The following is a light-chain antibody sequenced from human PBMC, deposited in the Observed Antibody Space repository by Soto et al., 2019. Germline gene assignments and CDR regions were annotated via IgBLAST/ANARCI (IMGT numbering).Light chain of an antibody. J-gene: IGLJ1*01. Sequence: QSVLTQPASVSGSPGQSITISWTGTSSDVGGYNYVSWYQQHPGKAPKLMIYEVSSRPSGVSNRFSGSKSGNTASLTISGLQAEDEADYYCSSYTSSSTLVFGTGTKVTVL. CDR3: SSYTSSSTLV. CDR1: SSDVGGYNY. CDR2: EVS. V-gene: IGLV2-14*01.